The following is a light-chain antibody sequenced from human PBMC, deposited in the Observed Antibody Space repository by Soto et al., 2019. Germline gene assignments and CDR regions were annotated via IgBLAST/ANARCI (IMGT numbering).Light chain of an antibody. J-gene: IGKJ4*01. V-gene: IGKV3-15*01. Sequence: EIVMTQSPATLSVSPGERATLSCRGSQSISSNLAWYQQKPGQAPRLLMFRTSSRATGFPARFSGSGSGTEFNLTISSLQSEDFGVYYCQQYNNWPRATFGGGTKVEIK. CDR3: QQYNNWPRAT. CDR2: RTS. CDR1: QSISSN.